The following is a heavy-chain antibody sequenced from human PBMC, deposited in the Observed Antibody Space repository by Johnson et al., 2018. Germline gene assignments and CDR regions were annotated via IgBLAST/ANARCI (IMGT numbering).Heavy chain of an antibody. D-gene: IGHD3-10*01. Sequence: QVQLVQSGAEVKKPGSSVKVTCKASGGTFSRYAISWVRQAPGQGLEWMGGIIPVLRTTNYAQRFQGRVTITADESMSTTYMEVSSLRSEDPAVYYCARGFYGTGSYGSYYYGLDVWGQGTTVTVSS. V-gene: IGHV1-69*01. CDR3: ARGFYGTGSYGSYYYGLDV. CDR2: IIPVLRTT. J-gene: IGHJ6*02. CDR1: GGTFSRYA.